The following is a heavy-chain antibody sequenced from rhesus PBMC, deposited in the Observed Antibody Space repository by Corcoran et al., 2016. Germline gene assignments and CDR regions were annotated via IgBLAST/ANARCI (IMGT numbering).Heavy chain of an antibody. Sequence: QVQLQESGPGLVKPSETLSLTCAVSGYSIRSGHYWGWIRQPPGKGLEYIGSFDGPTGNTYCYHSSLESRGTIAKDTATNYFFLTLSSVIAADTAIYFCVRGTPPDNWGQGVLVTVSS. CDR1: GYSIRSGHY. V-gene: IGHV4-99*01. CDR3: VRGTPPDN. CDR2: FDGPTGNT. J-gene: IGHJ4*01. D-gene: IGHD5-42*01.